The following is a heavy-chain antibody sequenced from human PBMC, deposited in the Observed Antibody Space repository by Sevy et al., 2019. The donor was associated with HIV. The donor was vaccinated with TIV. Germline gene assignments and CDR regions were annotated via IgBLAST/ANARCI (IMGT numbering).Heavy chain of an antibody. J-gene: IGHJ4*02. CDR1: GFTFDDYA. CDR2: ITRNSYEAYGGTT. D-gene: IGHD2-15*01. CDR3: TRGLATAVTPEYYFDY. V-gene: IGHV3-49*03. Sequence: GGSLRLSCTTSGFTFDDYAMNWFRQPPGKGLEWVAFITRNSYEAYGGTTDYAASVKGRFIISRDDSKSIAYLQLNSPKTADTAVYYCTRGLATAVTPEYYFDYWGQGILVTVSS.